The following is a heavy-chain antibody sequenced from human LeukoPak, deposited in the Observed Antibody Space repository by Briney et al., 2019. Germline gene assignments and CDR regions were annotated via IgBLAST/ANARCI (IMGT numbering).Heavy chain of an antibody. CDR3: AKDISGGLGGPPAFDI. V-gene: IGHV3-23*01. D-gene: IGHD3-10*01. CDR1: GFTFNTYA. Sequence: GGSLRLSCAASGFTFNTYAMSWVRQAPGKGLEWVSSISSRSDLSYYVDSVKGRFTISRDNAKNSLYLQMNSLRAEDMALYYCAKDISGGLGGPPAFDIWGQGTMVTVSS. CDR2: ISSRSDLS. J-gene: IGHJ3*02.